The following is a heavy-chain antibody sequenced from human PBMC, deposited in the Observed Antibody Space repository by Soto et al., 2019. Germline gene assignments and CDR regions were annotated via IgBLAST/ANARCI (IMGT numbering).Heavy chain of an antibody. CDR1: GFTFPSSA. CDR2: IVVGSGNT. V-gene: IGHV1-58*01. D-gene: IGHD2-2*02. Sequence: GASVTVSCKASGFTFPSSALQWVRQARGQRLEWIGWIVVGSGNTNYAQKFQERVTITRDMSTSTAYMELSSLRSEDTAVYYCGSADCYNAFDIWGQGTMVTVSS. CDR3: GSADCYNAFDI. J-gene: IGHJ3*02.